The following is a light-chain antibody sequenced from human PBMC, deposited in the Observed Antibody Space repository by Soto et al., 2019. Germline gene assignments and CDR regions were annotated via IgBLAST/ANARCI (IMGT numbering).Light chain of an antibody. CDR1: QSVSNN. Sequence: TQSPGTLSPSTGERASLSCKASQSVSNNYLAWYQQKPGQAPRLLIYGASNRATGIPDRFSGSGSGTDFTLTISSLQSEDFAVYYCHHDNNWPPWTFGQGTKVDI. V-gene: IGKV3D-15*01. CDR2: GAS. CDR3: HHDNNWPPWT. J-gene: IGKJ1*01.